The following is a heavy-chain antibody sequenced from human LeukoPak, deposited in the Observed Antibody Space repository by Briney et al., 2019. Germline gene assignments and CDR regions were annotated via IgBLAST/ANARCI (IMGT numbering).Heavy chain of an antibody. V-gene: IGHV3-11*01. CDR3: AKDGEQQLVVWWD. CDR2: ISSSGYTI. Sequence: PGGSLRLSCAASAFTFSDYHMSWIRQAPGKGLEWVSYISSSGYTIYYADSVKGRFTISRDNAKNSLYLQMNSLRAEDTAVYYCAKDGEQQLVVWWDWDQGTLVTVSS. CDR1: AFTFSDYH. D-gene: IGHD6-13*01. J-gene: IGHJ4*02.